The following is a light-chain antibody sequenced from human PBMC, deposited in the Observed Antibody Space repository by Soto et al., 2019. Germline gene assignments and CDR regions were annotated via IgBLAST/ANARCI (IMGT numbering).Light chain of an antibody. Sequence: QSALTQPASVSGSPGQSITISCTGTSSDVGGYNYVSWYQQHPGKAPKLMIYEVSNRPSWVSNRFSGSKSVNTASLTISGLQADDGADYNCSSYTSSSTPYVFGTGTKVTVL. CDR2: EVS. V-gene: IGLV2-14*01. CDR1: SSDVGGYNY. CDR3: SSYTSSSTPYV. J-gene: IGLJ1*01.